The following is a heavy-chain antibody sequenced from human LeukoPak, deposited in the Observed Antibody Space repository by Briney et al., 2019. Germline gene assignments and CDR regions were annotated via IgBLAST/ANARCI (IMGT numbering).Heavy chain of an antibody. Sequence: ASVKVSCKASGYAFIGYFIHWVRQAPGQGLEWMGWINPNSGGTVYAQKFQGRVTMTRDTSISTAYMELSRLRSDDTAVYYCARDDCPSTTCSAGPWGQGTLVTVSS. CDR2: INPNSGGT. J-gene: IGHJ5*02. CDR3: ARDDCPSTTCSAGP. D-gene: IGHD2-2*01. CDR1: GYAFIGYF. V-gene: IGHV1-2*02.